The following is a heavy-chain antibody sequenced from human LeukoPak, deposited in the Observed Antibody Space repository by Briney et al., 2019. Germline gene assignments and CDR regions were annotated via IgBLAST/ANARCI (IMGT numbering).Heavy chain of an antibody. CDR1: XXXFSGYX. Sequence: PGGSLRXSXXASXXXFSGYXMTWVRQAPGKGLEWVANIKKDGVAKHYVESVKGRFAISRDNAKNSLYLQMNSLRVNDTALYYCARIVGTDEGADYWGLGTLVTVSS. D-gene: IGHD3-22*01. J-gene: IGHJ4*02. CDR2: IKKDGVAK. CDR3: ARIVGTDEGADY. V-gene: IGHV3-7*01.